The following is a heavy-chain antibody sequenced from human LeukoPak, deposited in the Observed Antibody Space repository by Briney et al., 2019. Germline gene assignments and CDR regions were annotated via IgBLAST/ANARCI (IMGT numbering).Heavy chain of an antibody. D-gene: IGHD3-9*01. CDR3: VRRVRYFGQNDY. J-gene: IGHJ4*02. Sequence: SETLSLTCTVSGVSMNDYHWSWIRQPPGKGLEWIGYIYYTGSTNYTPSLKSRVTMSVDTSKNQISLKLSSVTAADSAVYYCVRRVRYFGQNDYWGQGTLVTVSS. CDR1: GVSMNDYH. V-gene: IGHV4-59*08. CDR2: IYYTGST.